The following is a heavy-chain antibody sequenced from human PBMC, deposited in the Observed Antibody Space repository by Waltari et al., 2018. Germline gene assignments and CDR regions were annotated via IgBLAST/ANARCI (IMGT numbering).Heavy chain of an antibody. D-gene: IGHD3-16*01. CDR1: GFNFSSYA. V-gene: IGHV3-23*01. J-gene: IGHJ3*02. Sequence: EVQLLESGGGLVQPGGSLRLSCAASGFNFSSYAMSWVRQAPGKGLEWVSAIMGSGGSTYYADSVKGRFTVSRDNSKNTLYLQMNSLRAGNTAVYYCARSRWGSDAFDIWGQGTMVTVSS. CDR2: IMGSGGST. CDR3: ARSRWGSDAFDI.